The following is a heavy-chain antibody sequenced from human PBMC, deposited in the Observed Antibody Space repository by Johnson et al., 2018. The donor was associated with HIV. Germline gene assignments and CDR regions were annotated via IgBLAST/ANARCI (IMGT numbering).Heavy chain of an antibody. CDR1: GFSFHDYG. J-gene: IGHJ3*02. V-gene: IGHV3-30*03. CDR3: TTEGDAFDI. Sequence: QMQLVESGGGVVRPGGSLRLSCEGSGFSFHDYGMNWVRQVPGKGLEWVAVISYDGSNKYYVDSVKGRFTISRDDSKNTLYLQMSSLRTEDAAVYYCTTEGDAFDIWGQGTMVTVSS. CDR2: ISYDGSNK.